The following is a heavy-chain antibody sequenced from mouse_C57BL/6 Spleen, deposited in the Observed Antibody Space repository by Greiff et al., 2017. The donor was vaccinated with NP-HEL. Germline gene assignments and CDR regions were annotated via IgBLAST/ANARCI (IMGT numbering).Heavy chain of an antibody. V-gene: IGHV6-3*01. D-gene: IGHD4-1*01. J-gene: IGHJ3*01. CDR2: IRLKSDNYAT. Sequence: EVKVEESGGGLVQPGGSMKLSCVASGFTFSNYWMNWVRQSPEKGLEWVAQIRLKSDNYATHSASSVKGRFTISRDDSKSSVYLQMNNLRAEDTGSYYCTGTGGFAYWGQGTLVTVSA. CDR1: GFTFSNYW. CDR3: TGTGGFAY.